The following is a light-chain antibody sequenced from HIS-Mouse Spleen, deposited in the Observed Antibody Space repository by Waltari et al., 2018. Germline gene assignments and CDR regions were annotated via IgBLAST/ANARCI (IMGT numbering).Light chain of an antibody. CDR1: QDISNY. CDR3: QQYDNLHT. V-gene: IGKV1-33*01. J-gene: IGKJ2*01. Sequence: DIQMTQSPSSLSASVGYRVTITCQASQDISNYLNWYQQKPGKAPKLLIYDASNLETGVPSRFSGSGSGTDFTFTISSLQPEDIATYYCQQYDNLHTFGQGTKLEIK. CDR2: DAS.